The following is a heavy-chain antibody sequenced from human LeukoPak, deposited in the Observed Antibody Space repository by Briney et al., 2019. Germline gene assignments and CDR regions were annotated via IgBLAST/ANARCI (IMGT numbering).Heavy chain of an antibody. D-gene: IGHD6-13*01. CDR1: GFTFSSYS. CDR3: ARELSSSWWMDAFDI. J-gene: IGHJ3*02. V-gene: IGHV3-48*04. Sequence: QTGGSLRLSCAASGFTFSSYSMNWVRQAPGKGLEWVSYISSSSSTIYYADSVKGRFTISRDNAKNSLYLQMNSLRAEDTAVYYCARELSSSWWMDAFDIWGQGTMVIVSS. CDR2: ISSSSSTI.